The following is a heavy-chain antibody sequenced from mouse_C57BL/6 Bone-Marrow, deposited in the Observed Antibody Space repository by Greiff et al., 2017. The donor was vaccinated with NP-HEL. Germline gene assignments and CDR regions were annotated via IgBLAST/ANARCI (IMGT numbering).Heavy chain of an antibody. CDR2: IDPETGGT. J-gene: IGHJ3*01. CDR3: TRTLYGYDRFAY. V-gene: IGHV1-15*01. D-gene: IGHD2-2*01. CDR1: GYTFTDYE. Sequence: QVQLQQSGAELVRPGASVTLSCKASGYTFTDYEMHWVKQTPVHGLEWIGAIDPETGGTAYNQKFKGKAILTADKSSSTAYMELRSLTSEDSAVYYCTRTLYGYDRFAYWGQGTLDTVSA.